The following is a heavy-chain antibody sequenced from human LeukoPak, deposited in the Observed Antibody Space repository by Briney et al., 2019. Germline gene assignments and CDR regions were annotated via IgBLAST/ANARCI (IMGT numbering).Heavy chain of an antibody. CDR3: ARLLYTRMSGHWFDP. J-gene: IGHJ5*02. CDR1: GGSISSYY. D-gene: IGHD2/OR15-2a*01. Sequence: SETLSLTCTVSGGSISSYYWSWIRQPPGKGLEWIGYIYYSGSTNYNPSLKSRVTISVDTSKNQSSLKLSSVTAADTAVYYCARLLYTRMSGHWFDPWGQGTLVTVSS. V-gene: IGHV4-59*08. CDR2: IYYSGST.